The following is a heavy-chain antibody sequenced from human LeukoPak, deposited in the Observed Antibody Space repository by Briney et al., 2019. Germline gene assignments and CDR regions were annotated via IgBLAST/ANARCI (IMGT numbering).Heavy chain of an antibody. CDR2: ISGSGSST. Sequence: PGGSLRLSCAASGFTFSSYAMSWVRQAPGKGLEWVSAISGSGSSTYYADSVKGRFTISRDNAKNSLYLQMNSLRAEDTAVYYCARVSGVPAAMGAFDIWGQGTMDTVSS. CDR1: GFTFSSYA. D-gene: IGHD2-2*01. CDR3: ARVSGVPAAMGAFDI. J-gene: IGHJ3*02. V-gene: IGHV3-23*01.